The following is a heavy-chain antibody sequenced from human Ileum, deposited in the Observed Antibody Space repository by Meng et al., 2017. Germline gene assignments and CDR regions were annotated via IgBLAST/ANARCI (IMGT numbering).Heavy chain of an antibody. CDR2: ICYSGNT. V-gene: IGHV4-39*01. CDR1: GGSISSSSHC. J-gene: IGHJ4*02. D-gene: IGHD7-27*01. Sequence: QLQPQESGPGLVKPSETLSLMCTAAGGSISSSSHCCDWIRQPPGKGLEWIGSICYSGNTYYNPSLKSRVSMSVDTSKKQISLKLNSVTAADTAVYYCARRTGEVDLLDYWGQGTLVTVSS. CDR3: ARRTGEVDLLDY.